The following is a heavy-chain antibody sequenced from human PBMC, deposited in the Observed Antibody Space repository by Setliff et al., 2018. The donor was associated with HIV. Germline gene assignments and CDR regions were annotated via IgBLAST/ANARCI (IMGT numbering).Heavy chain of an antibody. CDR3: ATSEGFEELPDWFDP. D-gene: IGHD3-10*01. Sequence: ASVKVSCKASGYTFTSFALNWVRQAPGQGREGMGWINTNTGNPPYAQGFTGRFVFSSDTSVSTAYLQLSSLKAEDTAWYYFATSEGFEELPDWFDPWGQGSMVTVSS. V-gene: IGHV7-4-1*02. CDR2: INTNTGNP. CDR1: GYTFTSFA. J-gene: IGHJ5*02.